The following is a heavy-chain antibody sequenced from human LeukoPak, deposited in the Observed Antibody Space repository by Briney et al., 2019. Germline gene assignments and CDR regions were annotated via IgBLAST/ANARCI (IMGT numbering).Heavy chain of an antibody. Sequence: GGSLRLSCAASGFIFSNYALMWVRQAPGKGLEWVSSITGRGDETFYADSVKGRFSLSRDNSKNMLYLQMYSLGAEDTAIYYCAKGAAAGLVVWFDPWGQGTLVTVSS. J-gene: IGHJ5*02. CDR3: AKGAAAGLVVWFDP. CDR2: ITGRGDET. CDR1: GFIFSNYA. V-gene: IGHV3-23*01. D-gene: IGHD6-13*01.